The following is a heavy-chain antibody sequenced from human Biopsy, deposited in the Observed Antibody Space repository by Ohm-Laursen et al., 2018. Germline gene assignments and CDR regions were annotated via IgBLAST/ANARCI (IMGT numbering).Heavy chain of an antibody. D-gene: IGHD3-3*01. J-gene: IGHJ5*02. CDR1: GGSIISYY. CDR3: ARTPRDSFWSGSYKRGLWFDP. Sequence: TLSLTCSVSGGSIISYYWTWIRQPPGQGLEWIGHVYNGGITNYNPSLKSRVTISKDTSKNQFSLQVNSVTAADTAVYYCARTPRDSFWSGSYKRGLWFDPWGRGTLVIVSS. CDR2: VYNGGIT. V-gene: IGHV4-59*01.